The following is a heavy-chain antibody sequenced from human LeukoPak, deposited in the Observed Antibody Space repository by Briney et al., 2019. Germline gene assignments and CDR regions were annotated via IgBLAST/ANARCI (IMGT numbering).Heavy chain of an antibody. CDR2: IYYSGST. CDR3: ARHAPGTVTPYYMDV. CDR1: GGSISSSSYY. D-gene: IGHD4-11*01. V-gene: IGHV4-39*01. Sequence: SETLSLTCTVSGGSISSSSYYWGWIRQPPGKGLEWIGSIYYSGSTYYNPSLKSRVTISVDTSKNQFSLKLSSVTAADTAVYYCARHAPGTVTPYYMDVWGKGTTVTVSS. J-gene: IGHJ6*03.